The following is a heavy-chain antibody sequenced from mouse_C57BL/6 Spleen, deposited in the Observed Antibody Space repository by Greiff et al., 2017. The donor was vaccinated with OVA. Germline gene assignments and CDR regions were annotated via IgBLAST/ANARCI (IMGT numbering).Heavy chain of an antibody. J-gene: IGHJ2*01. V-gene: IGHV1-64*01. CDR1: GYTFTSYW. CDR3: ARSDYGPGFDY. D-gene: IGHD2-4*01. Sequence: QVQLKQPGAELVKPGASVKLSCKASGYTFTSYWMHWVKQRPGQGLEWIGMIHPNSGSTNYNEKFKSKATLTVDKSSSTAYMQLSSLTSEDSAVYYCARSDYGPGFDYWGQGTTLTVSS. CDR2: IHPNSGST.